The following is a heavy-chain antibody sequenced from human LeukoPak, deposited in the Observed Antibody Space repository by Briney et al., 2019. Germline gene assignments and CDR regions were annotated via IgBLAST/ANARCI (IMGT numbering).Heavy chain of an antibody. J-gene: IGHJ2*01. CDR2: ISWNSGSI. Sequence: PGRSLRLSCAASGFTFGDYAMHWVRQAPGKGLEWVSGISWNSGSIGYADSVKGRFTISRDNAKNSLYLQMNSLRAEDMALYYCAKGRGLVLDWYFDLWGRGTLVTVSS. V-gene: IGHV3-9*03. CDR3: AKGRGLVLDWYFDL. CDR1: GFTFGDYA. D-gene: IGHD6-19*01.